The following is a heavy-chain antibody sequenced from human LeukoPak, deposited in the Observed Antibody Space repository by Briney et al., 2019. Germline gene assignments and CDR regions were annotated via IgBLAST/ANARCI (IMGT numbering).Heavy chain of an antibody. D-gene: IGHD6-6*01. CDR3: ATLDSSREYFQH. CDR1: GFSFTGYT. J-gene: IGHJ1*01. Sequence: GGSLRLSCAASGFSFTGYTMNWVRQAPGKGLEWVSYISSSGSTIYYADSVKGRFTISRDNAKNSLYLQMNSLRAEDTAVYYCATLDSSREYFQHWGQGTLVTVSS. CDR2: ISSSGSTI. V-gene: IGHV3-48*04.